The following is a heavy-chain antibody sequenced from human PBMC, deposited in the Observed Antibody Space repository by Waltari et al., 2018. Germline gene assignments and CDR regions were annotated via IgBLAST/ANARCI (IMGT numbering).Heavy chain of an antibody. CDR2: IWYDGSNK. V-gene: IGHV3-33*06. CDR3: AKVRDRFSGYYYYYYMDV. CDR1: GFTFSSYG. D-gene: IGHD6-25*01. Sequence: QVQLVESGGGVVQPGRSLRLSCAASGFTFSSYGMHWVRQAPGTGLEWVAVIWYDGSNKYYADSVKGRFTISRDNSKNTLYLQMNSLRAEDTAVYYCAKVRDRFSGYYYYYYMDVWGKGTTVTVSS. J-gene: IGHJ6*03.